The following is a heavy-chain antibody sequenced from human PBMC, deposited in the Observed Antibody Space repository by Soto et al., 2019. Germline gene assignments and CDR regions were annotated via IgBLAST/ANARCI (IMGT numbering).Heavy chain of an antibody. D-gene: IGHD3-3*01. CDR1: GVSVSSGRYY. CDR2: IFYSGST. CDR3: AREPYDDFWSGYLDS. Sequence: SETLSLTCTVSGVSVSSGRYYWCWIRQPPGKGLEWIGYIFYSGSTNYNPSLKSRATLSLDTSKNQFSLKLTSVTAADTAVYYCAREPYDDFWSGYLDSWGQGILVTVSS. J-gene: IGHJ4*02. V-gene: IGHV4-61*01.